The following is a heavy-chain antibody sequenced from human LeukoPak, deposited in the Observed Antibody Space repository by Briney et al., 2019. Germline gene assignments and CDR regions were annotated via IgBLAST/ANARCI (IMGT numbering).Heavy chain of an antibody. V-gene: IGHV3-9*01. Sequence: PGRSLRLSCAASGFIFDDYAMHWVRHAPGKGLEWVSGISWNSGSIVYADSVKGRFTISRDNAKNSLYLQMNSLRAEDTALYYCAKDRDYSSSGASVDYWGQGTLVTVSS. D-gene: IGHD6-6*01. CDR3: AKDRDYSSSGASVDY. CDR1: GFIFDDYA. J-gene: IGHJ4*02. CDR2: ISWNSGSI.